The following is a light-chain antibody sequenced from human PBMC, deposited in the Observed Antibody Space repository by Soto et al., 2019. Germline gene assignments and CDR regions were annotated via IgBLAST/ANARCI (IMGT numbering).Light chain of an antibody. CDR3: QEYDGHCT. CDR2: MAS. CDR1: RNIKSR. V-gene: IGKV1-5*03. Sequence: DIQMTQSPSTLSASVGDRVSITCRTSRNIKSRLAWYQQKPGKAPKLLIYMASSLQSGVPSRFSGSGSGTEFTLTINSLQPDDFATYFCQEYDGHCTFGQGTKLEMK. J-gene: IGKJ2*02.